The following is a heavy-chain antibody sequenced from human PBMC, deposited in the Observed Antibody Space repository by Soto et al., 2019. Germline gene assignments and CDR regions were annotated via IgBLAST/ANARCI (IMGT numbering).Heavy chain of an antibody. J-gene: IGHJ5*02. CDR1: GASISGYY. CDR2: IYATGTT. CDR3: VRDGTKTLRDWFDP. Sequence: PSETLSLTCTVCGASISGYYWSWIRQSAGKGLEWIGRIYATGTTDYNPSLKSRVMMSVDTSKKQFSLKLRSVTAADTAVYYCVRDGTKTLRDWFDPWGQGISVTVSS. V-gene: IGHV4-4*07. D-gene: IGHD1-1*01.